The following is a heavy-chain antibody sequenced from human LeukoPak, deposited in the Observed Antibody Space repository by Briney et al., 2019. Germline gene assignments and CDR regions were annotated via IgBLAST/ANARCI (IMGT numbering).Heavy chain of an antibody. CDR2: FYPEDGET. V-gene: IGHV1-24*01. CDR1: GYTLTELS. J-gene: IGHJ6*02. CDR3: ATTYNWNRYYYYGMDV. D-gene: IGHD1-20*01. Sequence: ASVNVSCKVSGYTLTELSMHWVRQAPGKGLEWMGGFYPEDGETIYAQKFQGRVTMTEDTSTDTAYMELSSLRSEDTAVYYCATTYNWNRYYYYGMDVWGQGTTVTVSS.